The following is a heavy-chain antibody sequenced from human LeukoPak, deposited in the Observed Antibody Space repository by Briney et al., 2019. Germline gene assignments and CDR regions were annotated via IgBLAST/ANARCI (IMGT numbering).Heavy chain of an antibody. CDR2: IYPGDSDT. CDR3: ARTTEDCSSTSCYQYWFDP. J-gene: IGHJ5*02. Sequence: GESLKISCKGSGYSFSNYWIGWVRQMPGKGLEWMGIIYPGDSDTRYSPSFQGQVTISADKSISTAYLQWSSLKASDTAMYYCARTTEDCSSTSCYQYWFDPWGQGTLVTVSS. CDR1: GYSFSNYW. V-gene: IGHV5-51*01. D-gene: IGHD2-2*01.